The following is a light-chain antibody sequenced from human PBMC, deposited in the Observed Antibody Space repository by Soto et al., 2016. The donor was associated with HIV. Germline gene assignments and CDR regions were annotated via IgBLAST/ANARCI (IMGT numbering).Light chain of an antibody. CDR2: AAS. Sequence: DIQLTQSPSFVSASVGDRVTITCRASQGMSSYLAWYQQKPGKAPELLIYAASTLHSGVPSRFSGSGSGTEFTLTISSLQPEDFAIYYCQQSHSTPFTFGPGTKVEIK. J-gene: IGKJ3*01. CDR1: QGMSSY. CDR3: QQSHSTPFT. V-gene: IGKV1-9*01.